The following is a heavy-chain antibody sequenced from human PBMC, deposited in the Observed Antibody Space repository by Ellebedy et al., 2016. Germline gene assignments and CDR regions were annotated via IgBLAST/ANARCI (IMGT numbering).Heavy chain of an antibody. CDR1: GGSFSGYY. Sequence: SETLSLTXAVYGGSFSGYYWSWIRQPPGKGLEWIGEINHSGSTNYNPSLKSRVTISVDTSKNQFSLKLSSVTAADTAVYYCASGVPDHDAFDIWGQGTMVTVSS. CDR3: ASGVPDHDAFDI. J-gene: IGHJ3*02. CDR2: INHSGST. V-gene: IGHV4-34*01.